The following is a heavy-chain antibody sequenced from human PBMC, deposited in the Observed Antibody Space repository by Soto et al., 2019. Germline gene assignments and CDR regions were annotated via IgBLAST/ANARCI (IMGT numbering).Heavy chain of an antibody. CDR3: ARSTTVVTRHDAFDI. Sequence: SETLSLTCSVSGGSISSSGYYWGWIRQPPGKGLEWIGSIYYSGSTYYNPSLKSRVTISVDTSKNHFSLKLTSVTAADTAVYYCARSTTVVTRHDAFDIWGQGTMVTVSS. D-gene: IGHD4-17*01. CDR2: IYYSGST. J-gene: IGHJ3*02. V-gene: IGHV4-39*02. CDR1: GGSISSSGYY.